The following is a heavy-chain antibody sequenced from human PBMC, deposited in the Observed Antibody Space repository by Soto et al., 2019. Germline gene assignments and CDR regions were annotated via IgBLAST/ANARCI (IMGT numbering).Heavy chain of an antibody. CDR1: GFIFSDFG. J-gene: IGHJ4*02. Sequence: QVNLVESGGGVVQPGRSLRLSCEASGFIFSDFGMHWVRQAPGKGLEWVAVISYDGNNKYYAQSVKGRFTISRDNSKNTLYLQLNNLRAEDTAVYFCARDQTDSGGYSEYWGQGTLVTVSS. D-gene: IGHD3-22*01. CDR3: ARDQTDSGGYSEY. CDR2: ISYDGNNK. V-gene: IGHV3-30*03.